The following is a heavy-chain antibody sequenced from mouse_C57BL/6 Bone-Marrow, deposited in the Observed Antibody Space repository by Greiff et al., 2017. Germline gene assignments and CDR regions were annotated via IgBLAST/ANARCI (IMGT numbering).Heavy chain of an antibody. CDR1: GYTFTSYW. CDR3: AIDYGSSNYAMDY. Sequence: QVQLQQPGAELVKPGASVKVSCKASGYTFTSYWMHWVKQRPGQGLEWIGRIHPSDSDTNYNQKFKGKATLTVDKSSSTAYMQLSSLTSEDSAVYYCAIDYGSSNYAMDYWGQGNSVTVSS. CDR2: IHPSDSDT. J-gene: IGHJ4*01. D-gene: IGHD1-1*01. V-gene: IGHV1-74*01.